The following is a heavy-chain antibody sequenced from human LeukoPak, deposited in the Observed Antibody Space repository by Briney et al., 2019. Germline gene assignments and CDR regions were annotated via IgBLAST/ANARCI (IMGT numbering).Heavy chain of an antibody. CDR2: TSENGGTT. V-gene: IGHV3-23*01. CDR1: GLTFSSYA. Sequence: PGGSLRLSCAASGLTFSSYAMSWLRQAPGKGLEWVSATSENGGTTYYADSVKGRSTISRDNSKNTLSLQLNSLRAEDTAVYYCAKEGPTGTTKFDYWGQGTLVTVSS. CDR3: AKEGPTGTTKFDY. D-gene: IGHD1-1*01. J-gene: IGHJ4*02.